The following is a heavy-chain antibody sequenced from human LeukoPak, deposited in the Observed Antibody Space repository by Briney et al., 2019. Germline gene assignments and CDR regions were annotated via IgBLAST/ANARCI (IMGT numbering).Heavy chain of an antibody. D-gene: IGHD3-16*02. CDR2: ISVSGGST. CDR1: GFTFSSYA. V-gene: IGHV3-23*01. J-gene: IGHJ4*02. CDR3: AKGQEYVWGSYRYTEGPYFDY. Sequence: GGSLRLSCAASGFTFSSYAMHWVRQAPGKGLEWVSLISVSGGSTYSADSVKGRFTISRDNSKNTLYLQMSSLRAEDTAVYYCAKGQEYVWGSYRYTEGPYFDYWGQGTLVTVSS.